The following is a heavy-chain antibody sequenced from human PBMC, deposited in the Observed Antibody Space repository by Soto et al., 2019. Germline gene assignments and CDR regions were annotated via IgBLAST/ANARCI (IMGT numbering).Heavy chain of an antibody. CDR1: GGSISGHY. V-gene: IGHV4-59*08. CDR3: TRHPGYYDILTGYTTYYFDY. CDR2: IFYSGST. D-gene: IGHD3-9*01. J-gene: IGHJ4*02. Sequence: PSETLSLTCTVSGGSISGHYWNWIRQPPGKGLDWIGYIFYSGSTNYNPSLKSRVTMSVDTSKNQFSLRLTSVTAADTAVYYCTRHPGYYDILTGYTTYYFDYWGQGILVTVSS.